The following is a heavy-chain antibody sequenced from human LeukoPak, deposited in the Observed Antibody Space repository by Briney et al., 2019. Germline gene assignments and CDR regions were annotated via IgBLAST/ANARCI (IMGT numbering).Heavy chain of an antibody. D-gene: IGHD3-22*01. V-gene: IGHV3-7*03. J-gene: IGHJ4*02. CDR1: GFTFSSYW. Sequence: GGSLRLSCAASGFTFSSYWMSWVRRAPGKGLEWVANIKQDGSEKYYVDSVKGRFTISRDNAKNSLYLQMNSLRAEDTAVYYCARCSHYYDSSGYSRVFDYWGQGTLVTVSS. CDR3: ARCSHYYDSSGYSRVFDY. CDR2: IKQDGSEK.